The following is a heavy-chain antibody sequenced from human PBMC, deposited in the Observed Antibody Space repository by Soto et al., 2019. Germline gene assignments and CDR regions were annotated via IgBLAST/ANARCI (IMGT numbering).Heavy chain of an antibody. CDR2: IYHSGAT. CDR3: ARAGLGLAFDS. J-gene: IGHJ5*01. D-gene: IGHD6-19*01. V-gene: IGHV4-4*02. CDR1: GDSMNNNNW. Sequence: QVQLQESGPGLVKPSGTLSLTCAVSGDSMNNNNWWSWARQSPREGLEWIAEIYHSGATNYNPSLQRRVTISIDKSEKQFSLKLNSVTAADTAVYYCARAGLGLAFDSWGQGALVTVSS.